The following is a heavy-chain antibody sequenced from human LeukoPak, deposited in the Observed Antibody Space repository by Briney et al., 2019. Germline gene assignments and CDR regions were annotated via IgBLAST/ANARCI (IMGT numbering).Heavy chain of an antibody. CDR3: TTDDYGDYEDY. Sequence: GGSLRLSCAASGFTFSSYAMSWVRQAPGKGLEWVGRIKSKTDGGTTDYAAPVKGRFTISRDDSKNTLYLQMNSLKTEDTAVYYCTTDDYGDYEDYWGQGTLVTVSS. J-gene: IGHJ4*02. CDR1: GFTFSSYA. CDR2: IKSKTDGGTT. V-gene: IGHV3-15*01. D-gene: IGHD4-17*01.